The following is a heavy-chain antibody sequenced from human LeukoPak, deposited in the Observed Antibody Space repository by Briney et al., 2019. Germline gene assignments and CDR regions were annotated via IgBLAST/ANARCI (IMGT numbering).Heavy chain of an antibody. V-gene: IGHV3-30*04. D-gene: IGHD1-26*01. CDR3: AREIVGATSGAFDI. J-gene: IGHJ3*02. Sequence: GGSLRLSCAASGFTFSSYAMHWVRQAPGKGLEWVAVISYDGSNKYYADSVKGRFTISRDNSKNTLYLQMNSLRAEDTAVYYCAREIVGATSGAFDIWGQGTMVTVSS. CDR2: ISYDGSNK. CDR1: GFTFSSYA.